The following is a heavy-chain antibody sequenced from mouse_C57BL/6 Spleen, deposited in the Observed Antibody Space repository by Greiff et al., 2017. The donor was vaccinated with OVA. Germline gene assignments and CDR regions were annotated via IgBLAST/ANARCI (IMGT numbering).Heavy chain of an antibody. CDR1: GYTFTSYW. D-gene: IGHD2-1*01. J-gene: IGHJ4*01. Sequence: QVQLQQSGTELVKPGASVKLSCKASGYTFTSYWMHWVKQRPGQGLEWIGNINPSNGGTNYNEKFKSKATLTVDKSSSTAYMQLSSLTSEDSAVYYCARGGIYYGNYYAMDYWGQGTSVTVSS. V-gene: IGHV1-53*01. CDR2: INPSNGGT. CDR3: ARGGIYYGNYYAMDY.